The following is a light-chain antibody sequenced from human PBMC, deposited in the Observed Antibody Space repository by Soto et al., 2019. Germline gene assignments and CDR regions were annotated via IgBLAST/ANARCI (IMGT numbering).Light chain of an antibody. V-gene: IGLV2-14*01. CDR1: SSGLAIYNY. CDR2: QVT. J-gene: IGLJ1*01. Sequence: QSVLTQPASVSGSPGQSITISCTGTSSGLAIYNYVSWYQQQPGKAPKLMIYQVTNRPSGVSNRFSGSRSGNTASLTISGLQAEDEADYYCSSYTDSSNYVFGTGTKGTLL. CDR3: SSYTDSSNYV.